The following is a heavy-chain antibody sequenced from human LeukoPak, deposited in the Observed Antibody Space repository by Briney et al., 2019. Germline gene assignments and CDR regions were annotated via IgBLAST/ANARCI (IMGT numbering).Heavy chain of an antibody. Sequence: ASVKVSCKASGYTFTSYYMHWVRQAPGQGLEWMGIINPSGGSTSYAQKFQGRVTMTRDTSISTAYMELSRLRSDDTAVYYCARVVDYDILTGYQPDAFDIWGQGTMVTVSS. CDR1: GYTFTSYY. D-gene: IGHD3-9*01. J-gene: IGHJ3*02. V-gene: IGHV1-46*01. CDR2: INPSGGST. CDR3: ARVVDYDILTGYQPDAFDI.